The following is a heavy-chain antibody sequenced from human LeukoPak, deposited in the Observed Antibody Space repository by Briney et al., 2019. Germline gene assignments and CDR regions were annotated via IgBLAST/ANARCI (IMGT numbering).Heavy chain of an antibody. CDR3: ARDRGLLWFGELLPFFGYGMDV. V-gene: IGHV1-69*13. Sequence: ASVKVSCKASGGTFSSYAISWVRQAPGQGLEWMGGIIPIFGTANYAQKFQGRVTITADESTSTAYMELSSLRSDDTAVYYCARDRGLLWFGELLPFFGYGMDVWGQGTTVTVPS. J-gene: IGHJ6*02. CDR2: IIPIFGTA. CDR1: GGTFSSYA. D-gene: IGHD3-10*01.